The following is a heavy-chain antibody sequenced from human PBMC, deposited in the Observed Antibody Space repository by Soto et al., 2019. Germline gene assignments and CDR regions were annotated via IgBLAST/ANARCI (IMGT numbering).Heavy chain of an antibody. V-gene: IGHV3-23*01. D-gene: IGHD2-15*01. CDR3: AKGSGGSCYSPSDC. CDR2: IIGSGDNT. J-gene: IGHJ4*02. CDR1: GFTFSTYA. Sequence: RLSCAASGFTFSTYAMSWVRQAPGKGLEWVSAIIGSGDNTYYTASVKGRFTTSRDNSKSTLYLQMNSLRAEDTAIYYCAKGSGGSCYSPSDCWGQGTLVTVSS.